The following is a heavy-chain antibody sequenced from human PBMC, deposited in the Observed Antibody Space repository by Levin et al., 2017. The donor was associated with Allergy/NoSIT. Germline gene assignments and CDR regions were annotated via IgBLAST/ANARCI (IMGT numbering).Heavy chain of an antibody. CDR1: GGTFSSYA. CDR2: IIPIFGTA. Sequence: KISCKASGGTFSSYAISWVRQAPGQGLEWMGGIIPIFGTADYAQKFQGRVTITADESTSTAYMDLSSLRSEDTAVYYCARNLCSGGSCYSGYYYGMDVWGQGTTVTVSS. D-gene: IGHD2-15*01. J-gene: IGHJ6*02. V-gene: IGHV1-69*01. CDR3: ARNLCSGGSCYSGYYYGMDV.